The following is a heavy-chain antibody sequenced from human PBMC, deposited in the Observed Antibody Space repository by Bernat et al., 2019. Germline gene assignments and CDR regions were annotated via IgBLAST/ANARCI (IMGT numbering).Heavy chain of an antibody. CDR3: ARGFWSASDVANYFDY. Sequence: QVQLVQSGAEVRKPGASVKVSCKASGYTFTGYAVQWVRQAPGQRLEWMGWINAGNGKTRYSQSFQGRITITRDTSASTAYMELSSLRSEDTGVYYCARGFWSASDVANYFDYWGQGTLVTVSS. V-gene: IGHV1-3*01. CDR2: INAGNGKT. J-gene: IGHJ4*02. D-gene: IGHD3-3*01. CDR1: GYTFTGYA.